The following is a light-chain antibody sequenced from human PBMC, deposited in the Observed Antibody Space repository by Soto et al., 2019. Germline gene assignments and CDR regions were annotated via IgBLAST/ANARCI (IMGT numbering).Light chain of an antibody. V-gene: IGLV3-9*01. J-gene: IGLJ3*02. CDR1: YIASRN. CDR2: RDN. Sequence: SYELTQLLSVSVALGQTARITCGGDYIASRNVHWYQQKPGQAPVLVIYRDNNRPSGLPERFSGSNSGNTATLTISRAQAGDEADYYCQVWDSSTYVVFGGGTKVTVL. CDR3: QVWDSSTYVV.